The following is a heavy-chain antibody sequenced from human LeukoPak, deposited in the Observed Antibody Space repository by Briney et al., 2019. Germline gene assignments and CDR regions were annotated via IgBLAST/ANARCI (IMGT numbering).Heavy chain of an antibody. V-gene: IGHV4-61*08. CDR1: GGSISSGDYY. D-gene: IGHD4-17*01. Sequence: PSQTLSLTCTVSGGSISSGDYYWSWIRQPPGKGLEWIGYIYYSGSTNYNPSLKSRVTISVDTSKNQFSLKLSSVTAADTAVYYCARIDYGDPEPIYWYFDLWGRGTLVTVSS. CDR3: ARIDYGDPEPIYWYFDL. J-gene: IGHJ2*01. CDR2: IYYSGST.